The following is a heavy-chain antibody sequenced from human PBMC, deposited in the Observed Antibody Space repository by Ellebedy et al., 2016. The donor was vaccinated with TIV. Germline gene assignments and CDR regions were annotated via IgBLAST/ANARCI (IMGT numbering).Heavy chain of an antibody. CDR1: GFTFSRSS. D-gene: IGHD2-15*01. CDR2: ISSNSSYI. J-gene: IGHJ4*02. Sequence: PGGSLRLSCAASGFTFSRSSMTWVRQAPGKGLEWVSSISSNSSYIYYADSVKGRCTISRDNAKNSLYLQMNSLRAEDTAVYYCASTVVVIAARDYWGQGTLVTVSS. CDR3: ASTVVVIAARDY. V-gene: IGHV3-21*01.